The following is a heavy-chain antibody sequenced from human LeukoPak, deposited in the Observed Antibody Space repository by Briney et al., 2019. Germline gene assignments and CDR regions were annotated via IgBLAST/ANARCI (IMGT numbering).Heavy chain of an antibody. CDR3: AREGLGDYVWGSYRHHAFDI. CDR2: INPKSGGT. Sequence: GASVKVSCKASGYTFTGYYMHWVRQAPGQGLEWMGWINPKSGGTNYAQKFQGRVTMTRDTSISTAYMELSRLRSDDTAVYYCAREGLGDYVWGSYRHHAFDIWGQGTMVTVSS. CDR1: GYTFTGYY. V-gene: IGHV1-2*02. J-gene: IGHJ3*02. D-gene: IGHD3-16*02.